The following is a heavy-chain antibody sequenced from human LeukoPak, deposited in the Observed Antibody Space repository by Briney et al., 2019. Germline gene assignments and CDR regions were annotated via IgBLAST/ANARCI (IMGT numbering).Heavy chain of an antibody. V-gene: IGHV3-21*01. Sequence: GGSLRLSCAASGFTFNSYTMNWVRQAPGKGLEWVSSISSSSSYIYDADSVEGRFTISRDNAKNSLYLQMNSLRVEDTAVYYCARGRLAGYSSSSDFDYWGQGTLVTVSS. D-gene: IGHD6-13*01. J-gene: IGHJ4*02. CDR1: GFTFNSYT. CDR3: ARGRLAGYSSSSDFDY. CDR2: ISSSSSYI.